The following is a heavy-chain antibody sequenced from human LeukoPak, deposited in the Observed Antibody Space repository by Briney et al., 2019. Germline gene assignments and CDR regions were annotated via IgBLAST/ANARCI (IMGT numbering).Heavy chain of an antibody. J-gene: IGHJ4*02. CDR2: IYYSGSI. CDR1: GASISSYY. Sequence: SETLSLTCTVSGASISSYYWGWIRQPPGKGLEWIGDIYYSGSIKYNPSLKSRVTMSVDTSKNQFSLKLRSVTAADTAIYYCARENPSGYYNRPIDYWGQGTLVTVSS. CDR3: ARENPSGYYNRPIDY. V-gene: IGHV4-59*01. D-gene: IGHD3-22*01.